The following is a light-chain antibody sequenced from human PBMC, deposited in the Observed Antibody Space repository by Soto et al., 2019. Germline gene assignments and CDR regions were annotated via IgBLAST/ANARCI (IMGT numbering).Light chain of an antibody. CDR3: QSYDSSLSGGV. CDR2: GNS. CDR1: SSNIGGGYD. J-gene: IGLJ1*01. V-gene: IGLV1-40*01. Sequence: QSVLTQPPSVSGAPGQRVTISCTGSSSNIGGGYDVHWYQQLPGTAPKLLIYGNSNRPSGVPDRFSGSKSGTSASLAITGLQAEDEADYYYQSYDSSLSGGVFGTGTKLTVL.